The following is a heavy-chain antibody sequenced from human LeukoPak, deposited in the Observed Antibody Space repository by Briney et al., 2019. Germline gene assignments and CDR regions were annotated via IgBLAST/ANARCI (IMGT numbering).Heavy chain of an antibody. Sequence: PGGSLRLSCAASGLSFRSYGMHWVRQAPGKGLEWVAIIYYDGSNKYYTDSVKGRFTISRDNSKNTLFLQMNGLRAEDTAVYYCATDRQLRYFDHWGQGTLVTVSS. CDR1: GLSFRSYG. J-gene: IGHJ4*02. D-gene: IGHD4-17*01. CDR2: IYYDGSNK. CDR3: ATDRQLRYFDH. V-gene: IGHV3-33*01.